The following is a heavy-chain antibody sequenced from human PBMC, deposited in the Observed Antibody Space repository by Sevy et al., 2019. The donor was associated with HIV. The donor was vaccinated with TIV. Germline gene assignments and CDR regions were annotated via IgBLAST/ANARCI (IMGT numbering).Heavy chain of an antibody. D-gene: IGHD3-22*01. Sequence: GGSLRLSCAASGFTFSNYGMHGVRQAPGKGLELVAVILNEGSNKYYADSVKGRFTISRDNSKNTLYLQMNSLRVEDTAVYFCARGGDFNDRSAKRDFDYWGQGTLVTVSS. CDR3: ARGGDFNDRSAKRDFDY. CDR1: GFTFSNYG. CDR2: ILNEGSNK. V-gene: IGHV3-33*01. J-gene: IGHJ4*02.